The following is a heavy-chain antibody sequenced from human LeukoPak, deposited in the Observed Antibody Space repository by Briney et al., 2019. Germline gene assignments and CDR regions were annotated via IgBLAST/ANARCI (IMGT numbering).Heavy chain of an antibody. CDR3: ARGNRLLLSPYYFDY. V-gene: IGHV4-4*02. CDR2: INHSGST. CDR1: GGSISSSNW. D-gene: IGHD3-22*01. J-gene: IGHJ4*02. Sequence: PSETLSLTCAVSGGSISSSNWWSWVRQPPGKGLEWIGEINHSGSTNYNPSLKSRVTISVDTSKNQFSLKLSSVTAADTAVYYCARGNRLLLSPYYFDYWGQGTLVTVSS.